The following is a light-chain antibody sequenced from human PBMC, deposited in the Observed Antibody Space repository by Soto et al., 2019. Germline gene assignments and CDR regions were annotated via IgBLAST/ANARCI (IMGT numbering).Light chain of an antibody. Sequence: DIQMTQSPSSVSASVGDRVTIHCRASQGVSTWLAWYQQKPGKAPNLLIYTASSLRSGVPSRFSGSGSGTDFTLTINGLQPEDFATYYCQQAASFPITFGQGTRLEIK. CDR2: TAS. V-gene: IGKV1-12*01. CDR3: QQAASFPIT. J-gene: IGKJ5*01. CDR1: QGVSTW.